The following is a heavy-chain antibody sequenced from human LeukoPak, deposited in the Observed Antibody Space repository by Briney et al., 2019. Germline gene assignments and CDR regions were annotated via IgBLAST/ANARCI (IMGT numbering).Heavy chain of an antibody. V-gene: IGHV3-30*04. J-gene: IGHJ4*02. CDR1: GFTFTLYT. CDR3: VRDNYGGILDF. D-gene: IGHD2-21*01. Sequence: GRSLRLSCAASGFTFTLYTVHWVRQAPGKGLEWVAVVLYDGSNKYYADSVKGRFTLSRDNSKNTVSLQMNTLRADDTAVYYCVRDNYGGILDFWGQGTLVTVSS. CDR2: VLYDGSNK.